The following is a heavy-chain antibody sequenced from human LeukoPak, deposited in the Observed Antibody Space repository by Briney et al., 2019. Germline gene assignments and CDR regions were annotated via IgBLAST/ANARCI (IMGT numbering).Heavy chain of an antibody. D-gene: IGHD3/OR15-3a*01. J-gene: IGHJ4*02. CDR2: ISYDGSNK. Sequence: PGGSLRLSCAASGFTFSSYGMHRVRQAPGKGLEWVAVISYDGSNKYYADSVKGRFTISRDNSKNTLYLQMNSLRAEDTAVYYCAKGGDWMAAGLDYWGQGTLVTVSS. CDR3: AKGGDWMAAGLDY. V-gene: IGHV3-30*18. CDR1: GFTFSSYG.